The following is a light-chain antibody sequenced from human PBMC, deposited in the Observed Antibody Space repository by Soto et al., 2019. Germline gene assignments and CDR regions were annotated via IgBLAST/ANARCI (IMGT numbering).Light chain of an antibody. J-gene: IGLJ1*01. CDR3: SSYTSSSTLLYV. CDR1: SSDVGGYNY. V-gene: IGLV2-14*01. Sequence: QSVLTQPASVSGSPGQSITISCPGTSSDVGGYNYVSWYQQHPGKAPKLMIYEVSNRPSGVSNRFSGSKSGNTASLTISGLQAEDEADYYCSSYTSSSTLLYVFGTGTKVTVL. CDR2: EVS.